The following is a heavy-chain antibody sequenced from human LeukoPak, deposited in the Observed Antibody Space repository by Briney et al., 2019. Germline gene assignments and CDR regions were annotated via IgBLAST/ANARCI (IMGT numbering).Heavy chain of an antibody. CDR2: ISSDGSST. V-gene: IGHV3-74*01. D-gene: IGHD2-15*01. Sequence: GGSLRLSCAASGFTFSSYWMHWVRQAPGKGLLWVSRISSDGSSTRFADSVRGRFTISRDNAKNTLYLQMNSLRAEDTAVYYCARGYCSGGSCYFDYWGQGTLVTVSS. J-gene: IGHJ4*02. CDR1: GFTFSSYW. CDR3: ARGYCSGGSCYFDY.